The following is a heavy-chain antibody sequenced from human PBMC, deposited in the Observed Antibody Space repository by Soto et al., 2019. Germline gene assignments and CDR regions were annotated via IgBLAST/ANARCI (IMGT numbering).Heavy chain of an antibody. J-gene: IGHJ4*02. CDR1: GFTFSGYW. Sequence: GGSLRLSCEASGFTFSGYWMSWVRQAPGKGLEWVADIKHDGSVQYYVDSVKGRLTISRDNAKKQLYLQMNGLRAEDTALYYCARAPYSNAWYRFDLWGQGT. D-gene: IGHD6-19*01. CDR2: IKHDGSVQ. CDR3: ARAPYSNAWYRFDL. V-gene: IGHV3-7*03.